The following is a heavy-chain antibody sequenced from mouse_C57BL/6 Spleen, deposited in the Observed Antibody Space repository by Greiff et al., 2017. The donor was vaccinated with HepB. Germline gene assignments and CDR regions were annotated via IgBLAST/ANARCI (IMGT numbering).Heavy chain of an antibody. CDR2: IHPNSGST. V-gene: IGHV1-64*01. CDR1: GYTFTSYW. CDR3: ARSLFITTVVATGFDY. J-gene: IGHJ2*01. Sequence: VKLQQPGAELVKPGASVKLSCKASGYTFTSYWMHWVKQRPGQGLEWIGMIHPNSGSTNYNEKFKSKATLTVDKSSSTAYMQLSSLTSEDSAVYYCARSLFITTVVATGFDYWGQGTTLTVSS. D-gene: IGHD1-1*01.